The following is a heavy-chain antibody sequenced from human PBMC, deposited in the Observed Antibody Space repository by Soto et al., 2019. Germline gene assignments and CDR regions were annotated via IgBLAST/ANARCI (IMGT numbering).Heavy chain of an antibody. D-gene: IGHD3-9*01. CDR2: ISSSSSTI. J-gene: IGHJ6*02. V-gene: IGHV3-48*02. CDR1: GFTFCSYS. CDR3: ARDYNDILTGYSYYYGMDV. Sequence: GGSLRLSCAASGFTFCSYSMNWVRQATGKGLEWVSYISSSSSTIYYADSVKGRFTISRDNAKNSLYLQMNSLRDEDTAVYYCARDYNDILTGYSYYYGMDVWGQGTTVTVSS.